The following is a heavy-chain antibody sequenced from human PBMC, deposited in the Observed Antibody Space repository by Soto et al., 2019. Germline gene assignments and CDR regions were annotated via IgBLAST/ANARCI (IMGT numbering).Heavy chain of an antibody. J-gene: IGHJ6*04. CDR3: ARSDSSSWLYGMDG. CDR1: GYRFTSNW. CDR2: IYPGDSDT. V-gene: IGHV5-51*01. D-gene: IGHD6-13*01. Sequence: PGESLKISCKGSGYRFTSNWIGWVRQTPGKGLEWMGVIYPGDSDTRYSPSFQGQVTISADKSISTAYLQWSSLKASDTAMYYCARSDSSSWLYGMDGWAKGTTVTVDS.